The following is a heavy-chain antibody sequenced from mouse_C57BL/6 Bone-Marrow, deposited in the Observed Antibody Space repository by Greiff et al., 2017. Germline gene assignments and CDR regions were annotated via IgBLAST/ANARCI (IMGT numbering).Heavy chain of an antibody. CDR1: GFNIKNTY. J-gene: IGHJ2*01. CDR2: IDPANGNT. Sequence: EVKLQESVAELVRPGASVKLSCTASGFNIKNTYMHWVKQRPEQGLEWIGRIDPANGNTKYAPKFQGKATITADTSSNTAYLRIGSPAAEDTAIYSSARAGYYGRSYFDYWGQGTTLTVSS. D-gene: IGHD1-1*01. V-gene: IGHV14-3*01. CDR3: ARAGYYGRSYFDY.